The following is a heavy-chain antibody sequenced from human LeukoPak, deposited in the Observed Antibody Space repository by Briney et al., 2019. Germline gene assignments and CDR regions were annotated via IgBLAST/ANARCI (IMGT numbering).Heavy chain of an antibody. CDR3: ARAFITLVRGVKIWFSS. J-gene: IGHJ5*01. V-gene: IGHV4-39*06. CDR2: IFYSGRI. CDR1: NGSIRNETYY. D-gene: IGHD3-10*01. Sequence: SETLSLTCTVSNGSIRNETYYWAWLRPPPGKGLEWIGTIFYSGRIYYHPSLKGRLTISVDTSNNLFTLNLISVTAAGTAVYYCARAFITLVRGVKIWFSSWGHGSLVTVSS.